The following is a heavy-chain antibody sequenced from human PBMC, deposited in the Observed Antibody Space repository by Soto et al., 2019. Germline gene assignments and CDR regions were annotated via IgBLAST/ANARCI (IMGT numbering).Heavy chain of an antibody. CDR1: GFTFSTYA. J-gene: IGHJ6*02. CDR3: AKDYTATVTTHYYGMDV. CDR2: ISYDGSTK. Sequence: GGSLRLSCAASGFTFSTYAMTWVRRAPGKGLELVLFISYDGSTKYYSDSVKGRFTISRDNSKNMLYLQMNILRAEDTSLYYCAKDYTATVTTHYYGMDVWGQGTTVTVSS. D-gene: IGHD4-17*01. V-gene: IGHV3-30*18.